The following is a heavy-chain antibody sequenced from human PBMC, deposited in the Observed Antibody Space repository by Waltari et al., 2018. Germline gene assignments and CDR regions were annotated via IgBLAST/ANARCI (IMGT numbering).Heavy chain of an antibody. V-gene: IGHV3-23*04. Sequence: EVQLVESGGGLVQPGGSLRLSCAASGFTFSSYAMRWARPAPGKGLEWVSAISGSGGSTYYADSVKGRFTISRDNSKNTLYLQMNSLRAEDTAVYYCAKDRTLRFLEWLFDYWGQGTLVTVSS. CDR1: GFTFSSYA. D-gene: IGHD3-3*01. CDR2: ISGSGGST. J-gene: IGHJ4*02. CDR3: AKDRTLRFLEWLFDY.